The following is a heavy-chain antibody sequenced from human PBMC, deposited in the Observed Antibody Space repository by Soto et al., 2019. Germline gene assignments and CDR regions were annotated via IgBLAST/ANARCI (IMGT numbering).Heavy chain of an antibody. D-gene: IGHD1-1*01. J-gene: IGHJ5*02. CDR3: ARDQLEGNWFDP. Sequence: QLQLQESGSGLVRPSQTLSLTCAVSGGSISSGGYSWNWIRQPPGKGLEWIGYIYHSGSTLYNPSLKSRVNISVDKYKNQSSLKLSSVTAADTAVYYCARDQLEGNWFDPWGQGTLVTVSS. CDR2: IYHSGST. V-gene: IGHV4-30-2*01. CDR1: GGSISSGGYS.